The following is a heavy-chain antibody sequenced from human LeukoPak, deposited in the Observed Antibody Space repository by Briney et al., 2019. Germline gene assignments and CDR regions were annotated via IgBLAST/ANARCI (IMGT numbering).Heavy chain of an antibody. Sequence: ASVKVSCKASGYTFTSYGISWVRQAPGQGLEWMGWISAYNGNTNYAQKLQGRVTMTTDTSTSTAYMELRSLRSDDTAVYYCARDPYYGSGRYRYGMDVWGKGTTVTISS. V-gene: IGHV1-18*01. D-gene: IGHD3-10*01. J-gene: IGHJ6*04. CDR3: ARDPYYGSGRYRYGMDV. CDR1: GYTFTSYG. CDR2: ISAYNGNT.